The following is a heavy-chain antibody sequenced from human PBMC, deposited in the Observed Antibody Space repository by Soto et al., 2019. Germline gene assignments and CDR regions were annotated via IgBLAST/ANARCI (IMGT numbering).Heavy chain of an antibody. CDR3: ARRGSGSYYDY. J-gene: IGHJ4*02. Sequence: EVQLLESVGGLVQPGGSLRLSCAASGFTFSSYAMRWVRQAPGKGLEWVSAISGSGGSTYYADSVKGRFTISRDNSKNTVYLQMNSLRGEDTAVYYCARRGSGSYYDYWGQGTLVTVSS. V-gene: IGHV3-23*01. D-gene: IGHD1-26*01. CDR2: ISGSGGST. CDR1: GFTFSSYA.